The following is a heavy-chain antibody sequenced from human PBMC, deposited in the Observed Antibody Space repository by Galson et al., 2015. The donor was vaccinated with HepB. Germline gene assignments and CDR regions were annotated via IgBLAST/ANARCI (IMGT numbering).Heavy chain of an antibody. CDR3: ARDPGDSSGYYSIDY. V-gene: IGHV1-18*01. J-gene: IGHJ4*02. CDR2: ISAYNGNT. CDR1: GYTFTSYG. D-gene: IGHD3-22*01. Sequence: SVKVSCKASGYTFTSYGISWVRQAPGQGLEWVGWISAYNGNTNYAQKFQGRVTMTTDTTTSTAYMELRSLRSDDTAVYYCARDPGDSSGYYSIDYWGQGTLVTVSS.